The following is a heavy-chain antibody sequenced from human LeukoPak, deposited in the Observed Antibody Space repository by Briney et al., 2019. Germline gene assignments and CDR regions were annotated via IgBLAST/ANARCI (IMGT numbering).Heavy chain of an antibody. CDR3: ARLSGLDDYVWGSYRKPYYFDY. Sequence: SETLSLTCAVYGGSFSGYYWSWIRQPPGKGLEWIGEINHSGSTNYNPSLKSRVTISVDTSKNQFSLKLSSVTAADTAVYYCARLSGLDDYVWGSYRKPYYFDYWGQGTLVTVSS. CDR2: INHSGST. CDR1: GGSFSGYY. V-gene: IGHV4-34*01. D-gene: IGHD3-16*01. J-gene: IGHJ4*02.